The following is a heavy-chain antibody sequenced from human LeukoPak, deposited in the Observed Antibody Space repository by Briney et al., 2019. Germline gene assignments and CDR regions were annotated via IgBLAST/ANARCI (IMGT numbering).Heavy chain of an antibody. CDR1: GGSISSGGYY. D-gene: IGHD3-3*01. CDR2: IYHSGCT. Sequence: PSETLSLTCTVSGGSISSGGYYWSWIRQPPGKGLEWIGYIYHSGCTYYNPSLKSRVTISVDRSKNQFSLKLSSVTAADTAVYYCAREAGDYDFWSGYPYYWGQGTLVTVSS. V-gene: IGHV4-30-2*01. CDR3: AREAGDYDFWSGYPYY. J-gene: IGHJ4*02.